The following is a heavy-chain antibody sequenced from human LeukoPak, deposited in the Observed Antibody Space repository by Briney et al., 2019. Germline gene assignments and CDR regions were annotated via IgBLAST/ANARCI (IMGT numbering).Heavy chain of an antibody. V-gene: IGHV3-11*01. D-gene: IGHD3-16*01. CDR1: GFTFSDYY. CDR3: ARVAQHWGKWFDS. CDR2: ISKTGSAK. Sequence: GGSLRLSCGDSGFTFSDYYMSWIRQAPGKGLEWVAHISKTGSAKKYGDSVRGRFTISRDNAKKSLYLQMNSLRADDTAVYYCARVAQHWGKWFDSWGPGTLVTVSS. J-gene: IGHJ5*01.